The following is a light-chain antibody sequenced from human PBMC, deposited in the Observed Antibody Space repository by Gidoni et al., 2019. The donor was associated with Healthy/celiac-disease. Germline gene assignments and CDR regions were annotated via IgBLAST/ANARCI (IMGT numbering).Light chain of an antibody. CDR2: AAS. J-gene: IGKJ3*01. V-gene: IGKV1-39*01. CDR1: QSISSY. CDR3: QQSYSTPEVT. Sequence: DIQMTQSPSSLSASVGDRVTITCRASQSISSYLNWYQQKPGKAPKLLIYAASSLQSGVPSRFSGSGSGTDFTLTFSSLQPEDFATYYCQQSYSTPEVTFGPGTKVDIK.